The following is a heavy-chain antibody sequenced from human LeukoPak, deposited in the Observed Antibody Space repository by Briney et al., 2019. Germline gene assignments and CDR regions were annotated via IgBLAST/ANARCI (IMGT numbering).Heavy chain of an antibody. CDR2: ISSSSSYI. CDR1: GFTFSHAW. CDR3: ARPLSEGFDP. J-gene: IGHJ5*02. V-gene: IGHV3-21*01. Sequence: GGSLRLSCATSGFTFSHAWMNWVRQAPGKGLEWVSSISSSSSYIYYADSVEGRFTISRDNAKNSLYLQMNSLRAEDTAVYYCARPLSEGFDPWGQGTLVTVSS. D-gene: IGHD3-16*02.